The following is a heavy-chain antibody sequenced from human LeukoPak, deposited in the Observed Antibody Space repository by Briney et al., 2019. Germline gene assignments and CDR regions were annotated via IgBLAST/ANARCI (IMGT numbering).Heavy chain of an antibody. J-gene: IGHJ5*02. Sequence: PSETLSLTCAVYGGSFSGYYWSWIRQPPGKGLEWIGEINHSGSTNYNPSLKSRVTISVDTSKNQFSLKLSSVTAADTAVYYCARPNSSSSNWFDPWGQGTLVTVSS. V-gene: IGHV4-34*01. CDR2: INHSGST. CDR3: ARPNSSSSNWFDP. CDR1: GGSFSGYY. D-gene: IGHD6-6*01.